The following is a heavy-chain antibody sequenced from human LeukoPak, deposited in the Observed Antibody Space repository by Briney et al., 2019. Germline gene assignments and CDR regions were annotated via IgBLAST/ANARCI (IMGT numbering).Heavy chain of an antibody. CDR1: GFTFSNYA. Sequence: GGSLRLSCAASGFTFSNYAMNWVRQAPGRGLDWVSGIGVSGSSTSYADSVKGQFTISRDNSKNTLYLQVGSLRAEDTALYFCAKDLGYCVGVTCYFAFDIWSQGTMVTVSS. D-gene: IGHD2-15*01. CDR3: AKDLGYCVGVTCYFAFDI. V-gene: IGHV3-23*01. J-gene: IGHJ3*02. CDR2: IGVSGSST.